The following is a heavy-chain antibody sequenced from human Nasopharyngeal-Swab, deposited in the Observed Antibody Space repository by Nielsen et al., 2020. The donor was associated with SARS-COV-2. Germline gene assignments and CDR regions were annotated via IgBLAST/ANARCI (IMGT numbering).Heavy chain of an antibody. J-gene: IGHJ6*03. V-gene: IGHV3-15*01. CDR2: IKSKTAGGTT. D-gene: IGHD4-17*01. CDR1: GCTFSNAW. CDR3: TTLPTVPWGYYYYMDV. Sequence: GESLKISCAASGCTFSNAWMSWVRQAPGKGLEWVCRIKSKTAGGTTDYAAPVKGRFTISRDDSKNTLYLQMNSLKTEDTAVYYCTTLPTVPWGYYYYMDVWGKGTTVTVSS.